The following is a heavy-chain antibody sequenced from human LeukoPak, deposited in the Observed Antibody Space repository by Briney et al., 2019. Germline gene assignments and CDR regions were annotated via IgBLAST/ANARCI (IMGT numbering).Heavy chain of an antibody. CDR3: ARGGYDSSGYYY. D-gene: IGHD3-22*01. V-gene: IGHV3-33*01. Sequence: GRSLRLSCAASGFTFSSYGMHWVRQAPGKGLEWVAVIWYDGSNKYYADSVKGRFTISRDNSKNTLYLQMNSLRAEDTAVYYCARGGYDSSGYYYWGQGTLVTVSS. CDR1: GFTFSSYG. CDR2: IWYDGSNK. J-gene: IGHJ4*02.